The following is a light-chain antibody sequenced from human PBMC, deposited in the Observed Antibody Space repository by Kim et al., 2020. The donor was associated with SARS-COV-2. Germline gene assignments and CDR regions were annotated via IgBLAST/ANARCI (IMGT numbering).Light chain of an antibody. V-gene: IGLV1-44*01. CDR1: SSNIGCNN. Sequence: QSVLTQPPSASGTPGQRVTISCSGSSSNIGCNNVVWYQQLPGAAPNLLIYSNNQRPSGIPDRFSGSRSGTSASLAISGLQSGDEADYYCAVWDDSLKQGVFGGGTQLTVL. CDR2: SNN. CDR3: AVWDDSLKQGV. J-gene: IGLJ3*02.